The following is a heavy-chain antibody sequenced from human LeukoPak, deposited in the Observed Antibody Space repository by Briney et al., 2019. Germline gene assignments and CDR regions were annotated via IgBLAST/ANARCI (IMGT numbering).Heavy chain of an antibody. D-gene: IGHD6-13*01. CDR2: INPNSGGT. CDR3: ARGIAAAGRDWFDP. J-gene: IGHJ5*02. V-gene: IGHV1-2*02. CDR1: GYTFTGYY. Sequence: GASVKVSCKASGYTFTGYYVHWVRQAPGQGLEWMGWINPNSGGTNYAQKFQGRVTMTRDTSISTAYMELSRLRSDDTAVYYCARGIAAAGRDWFDPWGQGTLVTVSS.